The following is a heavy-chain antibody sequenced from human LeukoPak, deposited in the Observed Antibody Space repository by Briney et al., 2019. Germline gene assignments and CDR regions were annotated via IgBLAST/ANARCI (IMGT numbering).Heavy chain of an antibody. CDR3: VKAVGAKGDYYYYYGMDV. J-gene: IGHJ6*02. V-gene: IGHV3-64D*09. Sequence: GGSLRLSCSASGFTFSSYAMHWVRQAPGKGLEYVSAISSNGGSTYYANSVKGRFTISRDNSKNTLYLQMSSLRAEDTAVYYCVKAVGAKGDYYYYYGMDVWGQGTTVTVSS. CDR1: GFTFSSYA. D-gene: IGHD1-26*01. CDR2: ISSNGGST.